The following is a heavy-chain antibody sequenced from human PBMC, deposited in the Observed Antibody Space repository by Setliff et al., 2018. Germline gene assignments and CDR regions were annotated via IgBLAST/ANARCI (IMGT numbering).Heavy chain of an antibody. Sequence: SETLSLTCTVSGGSISSYYWSWIRQPAGKGLEWFGHIYIGGSATYNPSPKSRVTMSIDTSKNQFSLKLSSVTAADTAVYYCARESRYYYDNLGTLDYWGQGTLVTV. CDR2: IYIGGSA. D-gene: IGHD3-22*01. CDR1: GGSISSYY. V-gene: IGHV4-4*07. J-gene: IGHJ4*02. CDR3: ARESRYYYDNLGTLDY.